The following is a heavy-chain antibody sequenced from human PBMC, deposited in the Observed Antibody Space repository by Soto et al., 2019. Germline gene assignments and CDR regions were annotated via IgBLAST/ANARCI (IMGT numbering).Heavy chain of an antibody. V-gene: IGHV1-18*01. D-gene: IGHD6-13*01. CDR2: ISAYNGNT. CDR1: GYTFTSYG. Sequence: GASVKVSCKASGYTFTSYGISWVRQAPGQGLEWMGWISAYNGNTNYAQKLQGRVTMTTDTSTSTAYMELRSLRSDDTAVYYCARWPDSSSWYGSILSDNWFDPWGQGTLVTVSS. J-gene: IGHJ5*02. CDR3: ARWPDSSSWYGSILSDNWFDP.